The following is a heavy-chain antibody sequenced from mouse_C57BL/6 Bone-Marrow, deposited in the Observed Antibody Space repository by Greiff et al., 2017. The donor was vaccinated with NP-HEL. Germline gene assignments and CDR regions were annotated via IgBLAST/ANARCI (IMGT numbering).Heavy chain of an antibody. CDR3: TTRGSFDV. CDR1: GFNIKDDY. J-gene: IGHJ1*03. CDR2: IDPENGDT. V-gene: IGHV14-4*01. Sequence: EVQLQESGAELVRPGASVKLSCTASGFNIKDDYMHWVKQRPEQGLEWIGWIDPENGDTEYASKFQGKATITADTSSNTAYLQLSSLTSEDTAVYYCTTRGSFDVWGTGPTVTVSS.